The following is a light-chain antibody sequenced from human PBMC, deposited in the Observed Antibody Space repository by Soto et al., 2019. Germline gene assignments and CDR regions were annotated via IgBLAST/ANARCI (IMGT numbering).Light chain of an antibody. J-gene: IGKJ4*01. V-gene: IGKV3-20*01. CDR1: QGVNRSY. CDR3: QQYGSSPLT. Sequence: EIVLTQSPGTLSLSPGERATLSCRASQGVNRSYLAWYQQKPGQAPRLLIYGASSRATGIPDRFSASGSGPDFTLTISKLEPEDFAVYFCQQYGSSPLTFGGGTKVEI. CDR2: GAS.